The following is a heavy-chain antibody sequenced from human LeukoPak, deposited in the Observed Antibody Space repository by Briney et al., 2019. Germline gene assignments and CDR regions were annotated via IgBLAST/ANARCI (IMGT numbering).Heavy chain of an antibody. J-gene: IGHJ4*02. CDR3: ARVPPNAVWFGELV. CDR1: GFTFSSYG. D-gene: IGHD3-10*01. V-gene: IGHV3-30*03. Sequence: PGGSLRLSCAASGFTFSSYGMHWVRQAPGKGLEWVAVISYDGSDKYYVDSVEGRFTISRDNAKNSLYLQMNSLRAEDTAVYYCARVPPNAVWFGELVWGQGTLVTVSS. CDR2: ISYDGSDK.